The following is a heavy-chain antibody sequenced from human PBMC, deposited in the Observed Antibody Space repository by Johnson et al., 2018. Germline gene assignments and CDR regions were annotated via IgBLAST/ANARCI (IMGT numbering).Heavy chain of an antibody. J-gene: IGHJ3*01. CDR3: AKSGYNYGNPNFWNAFDV. CDR2: ISDGGSST. Sequence: EVQLVESGGGLVQPGGSLRLSCAASGLTFSNYDMSWVRQAPGKGLEWVSRISDGGSSTVYADSVRGRFTISRDNSKNTLNLQINSLSAEDTAVYYCAKSGYNYGNPNFWNAFDVWGQGTMVIASS. V-gene: IGHV3-23*04. CDR1: GLTFSNYD. D-gene: IGHD5-18*01.